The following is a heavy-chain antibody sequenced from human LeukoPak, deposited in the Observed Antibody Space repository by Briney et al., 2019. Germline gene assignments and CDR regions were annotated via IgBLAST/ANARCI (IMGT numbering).Heavy chain of an antibody. CDR1: GGSFSGYY. D-gene: IGHD5-18*01. CDR3: ARGNSGGYSYGYIFDY. J-gene: IGHJ4*02. CDR2: INHSGST. V-gene: IGHV4-34*01. Sequence: SETLSLTCAVYGGSFSGYYWSWIRQPPGKGLEWIGEINHSGSTNYNPSLKSRVTISVDTSKNQFSLKLSSVTAADTAVYYCARGNSGGYSYGYIFDYWGQGTLVTVSS.